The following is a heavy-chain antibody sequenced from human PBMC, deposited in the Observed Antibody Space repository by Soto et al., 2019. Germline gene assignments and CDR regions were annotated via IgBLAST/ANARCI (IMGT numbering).Heavy chain of an antibody. CDR1: GGSFSGYI. Sequence: SETLSLTCDVYGGSFSGYIWTWIRQTPGKGLQWIGQINHSGSANYNPSLKSRVTISVDTSKNQFSLKLSSVTAADTAVYYCARGNYYYGMDVWGQGTTVTVSS. J-gene: IGHJ6*02. V-gene: IGHV4-34*01. CDR3: ARGNYYYGMDV. CDR2: INHSGSA.